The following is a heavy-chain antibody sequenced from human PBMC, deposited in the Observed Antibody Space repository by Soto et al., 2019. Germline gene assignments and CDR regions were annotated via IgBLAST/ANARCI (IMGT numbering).Heavy chain of an antibody. D-gene: IGHD2-15*01. CDR3: ARDCSGGSCYSGSDY. CDR2: ISSSSSYI. Sequence: EVQLVESGGGLAKPGGSLRLSCAASGFTFSSYSMNWVRQAPGKGLEWVSSISSSSSYIYYADSVKGRFTISRDNAKNSLYLQMNSLRAEDTAVYYCARDCSGGSCYSGSDYWGQGTLVTVSS. CDR1: GFTFSSYS. V-gene: IGHV3-21*01. J-gene: IGHJ4*02.